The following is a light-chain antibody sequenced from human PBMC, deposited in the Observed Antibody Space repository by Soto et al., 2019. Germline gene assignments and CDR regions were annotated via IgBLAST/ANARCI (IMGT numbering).Light chain of an antibody. V-gene: IGKV3-15*01. CDR3: QQYSSWPPFT. J-gene: IGKJ5*01. CDR1: QSVSSK. CDR2: DTS. Sequence: EMVMTQSPATLSVSPGERATLSFRASQSVSSKLAWYQQKPGQAPRLLIYDTSTRATGIPARFSGSGSGTEFTLTISSLQSEDFAVYYCQQYSSWPPFTFGQGTRLEIK.